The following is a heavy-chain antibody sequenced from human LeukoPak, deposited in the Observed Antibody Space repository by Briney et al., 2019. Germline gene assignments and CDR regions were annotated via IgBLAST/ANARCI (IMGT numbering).Heavy chain of an antibody. J-gene: IGHJ4*02. Sequence: PSETLSLTCDVSGYSISSGHYWGWIRQSPGKGLEGIASMYNSGSTYFTSSPKRRVTISLATPKNQFSLTLNSVTAADTAVYYCARHVYGRHQLQAYHFDYWGQGILVTVSS. V-gene: IGHV4-38-2*01. CDR2: MYNSGST. CDR3: ARHVYGRHQLQAYHFDY. D-gene: IGHD2-2*01. CDR1: GYSISSGHY.